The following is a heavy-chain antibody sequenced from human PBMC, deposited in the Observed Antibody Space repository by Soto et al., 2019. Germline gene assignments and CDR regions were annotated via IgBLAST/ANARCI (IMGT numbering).Heavy chain of an antibody. CDR3: AREKWLVRRNDPFDI. D-gene: IGHD6-19*01. CDR1: GYTFINYY. Sequence: ASVKVSCKASGYTFINYYMHWVRQAPGQGLEWMGIINPNGGSTTYAQKFQGRVTLTRDTSTNTVNMELSSLRSEDTAVYYCAREKWLVRRNDPFDIWGQGTMVTISS. J-gene: IGHJ3*02. V-gene: IGHV1-46*01. CDR2: INPNGGST.